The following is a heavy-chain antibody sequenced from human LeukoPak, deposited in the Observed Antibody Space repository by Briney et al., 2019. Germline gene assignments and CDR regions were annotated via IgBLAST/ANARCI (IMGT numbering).Heavy chain of an antibody. J-gene: IGHJ4*02. Sequence: SETLSLTCTVSGGSISSYYWSWIRQPPGKRLEWIGHIYYSGSTNYNPSLKSRVTISVDTSKNQFSLKLSSVTAADTAVYYCASRSSIWSGYQDTLYYYDSWGQGTLVTVSS. V-gene: IGHV4-59*01. D-gene: IGHD3-3*01. CDR3: ASRSSIWSGYQDTLYYYDS. CDR1: GGSISSYY. CDR2: IYYSGST.